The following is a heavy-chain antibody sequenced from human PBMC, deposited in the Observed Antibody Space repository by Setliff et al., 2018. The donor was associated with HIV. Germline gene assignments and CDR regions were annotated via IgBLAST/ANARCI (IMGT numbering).Heavy chain of an antibody. D-gene: IGHD2-2*02. V-gene: IGHV4-59*11. J-gene: IGHJ4*02. CDR2: FYYTGST. CDR3: ARHTVFVRYFDH. Sequence: KPSETLSLTCTVSAASIRSHYWSWIRQSPGKGLEWIGNFYYTGSTDYNPSFKSRVTISLDKSNIQISLNLSSATAADTAVYYCARHTVFVRYFDHWGQGMLVTVSS. CDR1: AASIRSHY.